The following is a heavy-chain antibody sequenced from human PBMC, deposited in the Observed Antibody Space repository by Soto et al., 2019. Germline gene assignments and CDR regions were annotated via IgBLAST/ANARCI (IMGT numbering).Heavy chain of an antibody. CDR1: GDSISTHY. D-gene: IGHD3-16*01. Sequence: SETLSLTCTVSGDSISTHYWSLVRQPAGKGLEWIGRIYAGGDTDYTSSVKVRVTMSIDTSKNQFSLKLNSVTAADTAVYCCARDTRLEGATVGLYDFWRQGTLVTVSS. J-gene: IGHJ4*02. CDR3: ARDTRLEGATVGLYDF. V-gene: IGHV4-4*07. CDR2: IYAGGDT.